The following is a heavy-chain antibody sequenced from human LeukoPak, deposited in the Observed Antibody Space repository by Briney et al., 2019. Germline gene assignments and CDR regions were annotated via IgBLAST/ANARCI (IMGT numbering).Heavy chain of an antibody. V-gene: IGHV1-8*01. CDR3: ASGLRIAAAVDAFDI. CDR2: MNPNSGNT. D-gene: IGHD6-13*01. Sequence: ASVKVSCKASGYTFTSYDINWVRQATGQGLELMGWMNPNSGNTGYAQKFQGRVTMTRNTYISKAYMALSRLRSEDTAVYYCASGLRIAAAVDAFDIWGQGTMVPVSS. J-gene: IGHJ3*02. CDR1: GYTFTSYD.